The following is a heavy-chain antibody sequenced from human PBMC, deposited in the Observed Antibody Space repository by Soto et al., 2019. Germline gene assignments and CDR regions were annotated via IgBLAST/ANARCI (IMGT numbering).Heavy chain of an antibody. D-gene: IGHD1-26*01. J-gene: IGHJ4*02. CDR3: AKVRGGSYSWVFDY. CDR1: GFTFSSYG. CDR2: ISYDGSNK. Sequence: QVQLVESGGGVVQPGRSLRLSCAASGFTFSSYGMHWVRQAPGKGLEWVAVISYDGSNKYYADSVKGRFTISRDNSKNTLYLQMNSLRAEDTAVYYCAKVRGGSYSWVFDYWGQGTLVTVSS. V-gene: IGHV3-30*18.